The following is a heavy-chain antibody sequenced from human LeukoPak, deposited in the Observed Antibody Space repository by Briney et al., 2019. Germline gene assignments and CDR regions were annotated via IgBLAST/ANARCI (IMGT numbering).Heavy chain of an antibody. D-gene: IGHD3-22*01. Sequence: PSETLSLTCTVSGGSISTYYWSWIRQPPGKGLEWIGYIYYSGSTNYNPSLKSRVTISVDTSKNQFSLKLSSVTAADTAVYYCARESESVVTGRRTFYWGQGTLVTVSS. V-gene: IGHV4-59*12. CDR1: GGSISTYY. CDR2: IYYSGST. J-gene: IGHJ4*02. CDR3: ARESESVVTGRRTFY.